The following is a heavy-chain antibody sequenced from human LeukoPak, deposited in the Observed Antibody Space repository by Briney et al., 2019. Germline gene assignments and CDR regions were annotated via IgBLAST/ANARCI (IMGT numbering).Heavy chain of an antibody. CDR3: ARGPILLWLHNGMDV. D-gene: IGHD6-19*01. CDR1: GFIFGDHA. J-gene: IGHJ6*02. Sequence: PGRSLRLSCTGFGFIFGDHAMSWVRQAPGKGLEWVGFIRSKAYGATTEYAASVKGRFTISRDDSKGIAYLQMNSLEIEDTAVHYCARGPILLWLHNGMDVWGQGTTVTVSS. CDR2: IRSKAYGATT. V-gene: IGHV3-49*04.